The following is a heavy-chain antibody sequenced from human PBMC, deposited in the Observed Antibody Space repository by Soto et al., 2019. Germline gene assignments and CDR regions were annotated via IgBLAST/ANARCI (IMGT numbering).Heavy chain of an antibody. CDR3: ARVSNSGSYHDY. J-gene: IGHJ4*02. CDR2: INPNSGGT. V-gene: IGHV1-2*04. D-gene: IGHD1-26*01. Sequence: ASVHVTCKTSGYTFTGCYIHCVRQAPGQGLEWMGWINPNSGGTNYAQKFQDWATMTRDTSISTAYMEMRILRSDDTAVYYCARVSNSGSYHDYWGQGTLVTGSS. CDR1: GYTFTGCY.